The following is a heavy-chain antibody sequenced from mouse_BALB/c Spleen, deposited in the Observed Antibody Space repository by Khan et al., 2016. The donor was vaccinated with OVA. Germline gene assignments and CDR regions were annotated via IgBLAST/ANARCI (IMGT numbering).Heavy chain of an antibody. D-gene: IGHD1-1*01. Sequence: EVELVESGGDLVKPGGSLKLSCAASGFTFSTYGMSWVRQTPDKRLEWVATVSSGGHYTYYPDTVKGRFTISRDNAKNTLYLQMSSLKSEDTDMFYCARLAYYYDSGGFAYWGQGTLVTVSA. CDR1: GFTFSTYG. CDR2: VSSGGHYT. CDR3: ARLAYYYDSGGFAY. J-gene: IGHJ3*01. V-gene: IGHV5-6*01.